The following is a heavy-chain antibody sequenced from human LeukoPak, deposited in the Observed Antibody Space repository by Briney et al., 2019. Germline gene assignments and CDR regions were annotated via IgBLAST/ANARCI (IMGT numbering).Heavy chain of an antibody. D-gene: IGHD2-15*01. Sequence: ASVNVSFKASGYTFITYSMSWVRQAPGQGLEWMGWISPYNGNTNYAQKFQGRVTMMTDKSTSTAYMELRTLRSDDTAVYFCARDPRSGVLDYWGQGTLVTVSS. CDR1: GYTFITYS. V-gene: IGHV1-18*01. J-gene: IGHJ4*02. CDR2: ISPYNGNT. CDR3: ARDPRSGVLDY.